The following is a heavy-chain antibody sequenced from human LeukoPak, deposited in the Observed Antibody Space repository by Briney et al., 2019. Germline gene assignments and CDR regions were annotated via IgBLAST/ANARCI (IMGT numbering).Heavy chain of an antibody. V-gene: IGHV3-21*01. Sequence: GGSVRLSCAASGFTFSSYSMNWVRQAPGKGLEWVSSISSSSSYIYYADSVKGRFTISRDNAKNSLYLQMNSLRAEDTAVYYCARVKRDYALDYWGQGTLVTVSS. J-gene: IGHJ4*02. CDR1: GFTFSSYS. CDR3: ARVKRDYALDY. CDR2: ISSSSSYI. D-gene: IGHD4-17*01.